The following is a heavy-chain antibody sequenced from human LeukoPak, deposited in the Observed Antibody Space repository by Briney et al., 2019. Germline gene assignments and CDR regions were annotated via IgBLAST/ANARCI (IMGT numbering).Heavy chain of an antibody. CDR3: VRGGGGPRLQH. D-gene: IGHD3-16*01. J-gene: IGHJ1*01. CDR1: GGSFSNFY. Sequence: SETLSLTCAVYGGSFSNFYWTWIRQPPGKGLEWIGEINSSGGINYNPSLKSRVTMSIAAPRNQFSLRLTSVTAADTAVYYCVRGGGGPRLQHWGQGTLVTVSS. V-gene: IGHV4-34*01. CDR2: INSSGGI.